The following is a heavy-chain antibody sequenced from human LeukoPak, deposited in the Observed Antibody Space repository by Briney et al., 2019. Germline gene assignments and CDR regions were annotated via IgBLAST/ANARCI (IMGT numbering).Heavy chain of an antibody. Sequence: SETLSLTCAVYGVSFSGYYWSWIRQPPGKGLEWIGEINHSGSTNYNPSLKSRVTISVDTSKNQFSLKLSSVTAADTAVYYCARGGYYYYYYMDVWGKGTTVTVSS. CDR2: INHSGST. J-gene: IGHJ6*03. CDR3: ARGGYYYYYYMDV. V-gene: IGHV4-34*01. CDR1: GVSFSGYY.